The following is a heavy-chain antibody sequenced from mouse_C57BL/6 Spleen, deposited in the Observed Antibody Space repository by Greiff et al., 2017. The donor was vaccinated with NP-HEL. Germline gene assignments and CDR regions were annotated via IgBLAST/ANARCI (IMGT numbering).Heavy chain of an antibody. CDR2: INPNNGGI. V-gene: IGHV1-26*01. CDR1: GYTFTDYY. D-gene: IGHD2-5*01. CDR3: ARSRDSNYPYAMDY. Sequence: EVQLQQSGPELVKPGASVKISCKASGYTFTDYYMNWVKQSHGKSLEWIGDINPNNGGISYNQKFKGKATLTVDKSSSTAYMELRSLTSEDSAVYYCARSRDSNYPYAMDYWGQGTSVTVSS. J-gene: IGHJ4*01.